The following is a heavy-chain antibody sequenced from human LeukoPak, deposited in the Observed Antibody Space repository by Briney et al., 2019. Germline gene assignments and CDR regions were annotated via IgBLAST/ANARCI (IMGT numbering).Heavy chain of an antibody. CDR2: IRYDGSKK. D-gene: IGHD1-26*01. V-gene: IGHV3-30*02. CDR3: AKGSRWEASYHYYYIPV. Sequence: PGGSLRLSCAASGFTFSSYCMHWVRQAPGKGLEWVAFIRYDGSKKYYADSVKGRFTISRDNAKNSLYLQMNSLRAEDTAVYYCAKGSRWEASYHYYYIPVWGKGTPVTIS. CDR1: GFTFSSYC. J-gene: IGHJ6*03.